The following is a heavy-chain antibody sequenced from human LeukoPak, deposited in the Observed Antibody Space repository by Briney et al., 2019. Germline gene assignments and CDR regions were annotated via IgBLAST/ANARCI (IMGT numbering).Heavy chain of an antibody. D-gene: IGHD2-8*01. V-gene: IGHV4-59*01. Sequence: SETLSLTCTVSGGSISSYYWSWIRQPPGKGLEWIGYIYYSGNTNYNPSLKSRVTISVDTSKNQFSLKLTTVTAADTAVYYCARGEWTFDYWGQGTLVTVSS. CDR2: IYYSGNT. CDR1: GGSISSYY. J-gene: IGHJ4*02. CDR3: ARGEWTFDY.